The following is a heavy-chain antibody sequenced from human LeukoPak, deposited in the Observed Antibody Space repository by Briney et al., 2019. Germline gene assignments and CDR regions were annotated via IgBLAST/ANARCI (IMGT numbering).Heavy chain of an antibody. Sequence: GGSLRLSCAASGFTFNNYAMNWVRQAPGKGLEWVSEVSSIGVSTFYADSVKGRFTISRDNSKNTLYLQMNSLRVEDTALYYCAKEIGTSTVTTVDSWGQGTLVTVSS. J-gene: IGHJ4*02. CDR1: GFTFNNYA. V-gene: IGHV3-23*01. D-gene: IGHD4-17*01. CDR3: AKEIGTSTVTTVDS. CDR2: VSSIGVST.